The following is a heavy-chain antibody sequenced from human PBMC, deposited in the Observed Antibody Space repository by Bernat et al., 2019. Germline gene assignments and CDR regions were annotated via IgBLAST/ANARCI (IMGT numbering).Heavy chain of an antibody. J-gene: IGHJ6*03. CDR3: ARGGATTYYYYMDV. V-gene: IGHV4-39*07. CDR1: GGSISSSSYY. CDR2: IYHSGNT. Sequence: QLQLQESGPGLVKPSETLSLTCTVSGGSISSSSYYWGWIRQPPGKGLEWIGSIYHSGNTYYNPSLKSRVTISVHTSEKQFSLKLTSVTAADTAVYYCARGGATTYYYYMDVWGKGTTVTVSS. D-gene: IGHD1-26*01.